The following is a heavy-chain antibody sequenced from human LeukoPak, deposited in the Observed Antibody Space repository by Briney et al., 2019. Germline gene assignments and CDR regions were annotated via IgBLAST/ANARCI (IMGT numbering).Heavy chain of an antibody. CDR1: GYSISSGYY. D-gene: IGHD3-3*01. Sequence: SETLSLTCAVSGYSISSGYYWGWIRQPPGKGLEWIGSIYHSGSTYYNPSLKSRVTISVDTSKNQFSLKLSSVTAVDTAVYYCARGHYDFWSGYYDYDAFDIWGQGTMVTVSS. V-gene: IGHV4-38-2*01. J-gene: IGHJ3*02. CDR3: ARGHYDFWSGYYDYDAFDI. CDR2: IYHSGST.